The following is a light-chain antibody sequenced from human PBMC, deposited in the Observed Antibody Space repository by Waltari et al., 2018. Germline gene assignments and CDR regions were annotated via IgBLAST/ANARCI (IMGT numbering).Light chain of an antibody. J-gene: IGLJ2*01. V-gene: IGLV2-14*01. CDR3: SAYTSSNTVV. Sequence: QSALTQPASVSGSPGQSITISCTGTSSDVGGYNYVSWYQQHPGKAPKLMLYEVSNRPECVSNRCSGSKDGNTASIDISGLKAEDGADYYCSAYTSSNTVVFGGGTQLTVL. CDR1: SSDVGGYNY. CDR2: EVS.